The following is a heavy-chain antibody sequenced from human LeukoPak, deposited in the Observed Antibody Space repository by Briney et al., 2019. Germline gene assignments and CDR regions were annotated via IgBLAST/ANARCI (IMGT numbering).Heavy chain of an antibody. Sequence: GGSLRLSCAASGFTFSSYGMYWVRQAPGKGLEWVAFIRYDGSNKYYADSVKGRFTISRDNSKNTLYLQMNSLRAEDTAVYYCAKDQALEIDYWGQGTLVTVSS. CDR1: GFTFSSYG. CDR2: IRYDGSNK. D-gene: IGHD5-24*01. CDR3: AKDQALEIDY. V-gene: IGHV3-30*02. J-gene: IGHJ4*02.